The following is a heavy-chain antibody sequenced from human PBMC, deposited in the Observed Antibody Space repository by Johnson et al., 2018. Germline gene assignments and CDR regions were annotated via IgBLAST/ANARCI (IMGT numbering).Heavy chain of an antibody. V-gene: IGHV3-30*18. CDR1: GFTFSSYG. J-gene: IGHJ1*01. CDR3: AKGGMVVTNIQYLQH. Sequence: QVQLVQSGGGVVQPGRSLRLSCAASGFTFSSYGMHWVRQAPGKGLEWVAVMSYDGSENYYADSVKGRFTISRDNSKNTLYLQLNSLRAEDTAVYYCAKGGMVVTNIQYLQHWGQGTLVTVSS. CDR2: MSYDGSEN. D-gene: IGHD2-21*02.